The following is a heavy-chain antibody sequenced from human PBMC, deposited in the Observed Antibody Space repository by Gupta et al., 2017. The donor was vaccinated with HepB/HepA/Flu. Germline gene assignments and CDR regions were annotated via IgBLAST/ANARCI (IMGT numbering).Heavy chain of an antibody. CDR2: MGGGGITK. J-gene: IGHJ4*02. D-gene: IGHD4-23*01. CDR1: GFPFSSYA. CDR3: AKELKGATPKRGFDY. V-gene: IGHV3-23*01. Sequence: EVQLLESGGDCQQPGGSLSLSCAAPGFPFSSYAMSWVRQDPGKGLEWVSAMGGGGITKYYADSLKGRFTISRDNSKNPLYLKMNSLRAEDTAIYYCAKELKGATPKRGFDYWGQGTLVTVSS.